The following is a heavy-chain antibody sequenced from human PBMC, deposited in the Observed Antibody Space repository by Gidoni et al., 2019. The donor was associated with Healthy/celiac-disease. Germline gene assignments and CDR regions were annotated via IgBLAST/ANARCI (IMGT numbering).Heavy chain of an antibody. CDR3: ATPSSPLRYFDWLLPFDY. V-gene: IGHV3-21*01. CDR2: ISSSSSYI. D-gene: IGHD3-9*01. Sequence: EVQLVESGGGLVKPGGSLRLSCAASGFTFSSYSMNWVRQAPGKGLEWVSSISSSSSYIYYADSVKGRFTISRDNAKNSLYLQMNSLRAEDTAVYYCATPSSPLRYFDWLLPFDYWGQGTLV. J-gene: IGHJ4*02. CDR1: GFTFSSYS.